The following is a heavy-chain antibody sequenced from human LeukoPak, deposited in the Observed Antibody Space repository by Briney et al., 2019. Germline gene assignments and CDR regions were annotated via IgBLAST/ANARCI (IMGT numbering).Heavy chain of an antibody. J-gene: IGHJ5*02. CDR3: ARQGHYDSSGYPSWFDP. Sequence: PSEPLSLTCTVSGGSISSSSYYWGWIRQPPGKGLEWNGSIYYSGSTYYNPSLKRRVTISVDTSKNQFSLKLSSVTAADTAVYYCARQGHYDSSGYPSWFDPWGQGTLVTVSS. V-gene: IGHV4-39*01. D-gene: IGHD3-22*01. CDR2: IYYSGST. CDR1: GGSISSSSYY.